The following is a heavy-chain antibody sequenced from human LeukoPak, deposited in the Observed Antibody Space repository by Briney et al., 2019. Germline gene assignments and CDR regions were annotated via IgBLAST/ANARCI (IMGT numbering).Heavy chain of an antibody. Sequence: SETLSLTCTVSGGSISSYYWSWIRQPPGKGLEWIGYIYYSGSTNYNPSLKSRVTISVDTSKNQFSLKLSPVTAADTAVYYCARRKGLVKVAFDIWGQGTMVTVSS. V-gene: IGHV4-59*08. CDR3: ARRKGLVKVAFDI. CDR2: IYYSGST. CDR1: GGSISSYY. D-gene: IGHD3/OR15-3a*01. J-gene: IGHJ3*02.